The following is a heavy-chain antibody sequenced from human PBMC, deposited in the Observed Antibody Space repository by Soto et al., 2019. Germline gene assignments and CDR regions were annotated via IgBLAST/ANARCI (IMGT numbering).Heavy chain of an antibody. J-gene: IGHJ5*02. CDR3: VRDADRSDSWWFDL. CDR2: ITVSSDYI. CDR1: GSSFSDHY. D-gene: IGHD6-6*01. V-gene: IGHV3-11*06. Sequence: GGSLRPSCVASGSSFSDHYTLRIRQAPGKGLEWGASITVSSDYINDADSVKGRFTMSRDNGKNSVYLHMNSLRAEYTGVYFCVRDADRSDSWWFDLWGQGTQVTLSS.